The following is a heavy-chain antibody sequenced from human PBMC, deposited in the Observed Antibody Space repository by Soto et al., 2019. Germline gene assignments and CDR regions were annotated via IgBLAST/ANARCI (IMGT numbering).Heavy chain of an antibody. CDR1: GGSISSGGYY. D-gene: IGHD6-6*01. V-gene: IGHV4-31*03. Sequence: SEALSLTCTVSGGSISSGGYYWSWIRQHPRKGLEWIGYIYYSGSTYYNPSLKSRITISVDTSKNQFSLKLSSVTAADTAVYYCARAGIAARPDNWFDPWGQGTLVTVSS. J-gene: IGHJ5*02. CDR3: ARAGIAARPDNWFDP. CDR2: IYYSGST.